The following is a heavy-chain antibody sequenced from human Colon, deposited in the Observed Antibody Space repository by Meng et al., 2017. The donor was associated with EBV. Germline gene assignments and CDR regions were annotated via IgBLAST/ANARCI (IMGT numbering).Heavy chain of an antibody. D-gene: IGHD7-27*01. CDR3: ARDTSTWGNKGLDH. J-gene: IGHJ4*02. Sequence: QLQLQESGSGLVKPSQTLSLTCFVSGESISNGGYSWSWIRKPLGKGLEWIGYIYHSGSTKYNPSLKSRVIISIDTSKNQFSLNLSSVTAADTAEYYCARDTSTWGNKGLDHWGQGILVTVSS. V-gene: IGHV4-30-2*01. CDR1: GESISNGGYS. CDR2: IYHSGST.